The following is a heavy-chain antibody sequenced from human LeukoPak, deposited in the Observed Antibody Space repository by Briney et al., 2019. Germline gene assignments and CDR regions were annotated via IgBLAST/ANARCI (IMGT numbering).Heavy chain of an antibody. CDR1: GYTFTGYY. V-gene: IGHV1-2*02. D-gene: IGHD7-27*01. Sequence: ASVKVSCKASGYTFTGYYMHWVRQAPGQGLEWMGWINPNTGGTNYAQKFQGRVTMTRDTSISTAYMELSRLRSDDTAVYYCARGHDWGSPAPVGYWGQGTLVTVSS. CDR2: INPNTGGT. CDR3: ARGHDWGSPAPVGY. J-gene: IGHJ4*02.